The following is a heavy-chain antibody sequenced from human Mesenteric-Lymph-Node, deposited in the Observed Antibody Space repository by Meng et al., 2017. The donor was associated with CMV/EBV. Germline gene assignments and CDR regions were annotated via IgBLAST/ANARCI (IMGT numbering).Heavy chain of an antibody. Sequence: GESLKISCAASGFTFRNYAMHWVRQAPGKGLEWVAVISYDGSNKYYADSVKGRVTISRDNSNNTLYLQISSLRAEDTAVYYCASLYYYTTTGNLDYWGQGTLVTVSS. CDR2: ISYDGSNK. CDR3: ASLYYYTTTGNLDY. D-gene: IGHD3-10*01. CDR1: GFTFRNYA. J-gene: IGHJ4*02. V-gene: IGHV3-30-3*01.